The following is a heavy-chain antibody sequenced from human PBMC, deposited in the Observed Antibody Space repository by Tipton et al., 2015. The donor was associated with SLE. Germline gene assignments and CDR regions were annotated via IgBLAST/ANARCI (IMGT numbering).Heavy chain of an antibody. CDR1: GGSISSHY. J-gene: IGHJ6*02. Sequence: TLSLTCTVSGGSISSHYRSWIRQPPGKGLEWIGYIYYSGSTNYNPSLKSRVTISVDTSKNQFSLKLSSVTAADTAVYYCARGYSSGWSLYYYYGMDVWGQGTTVTVSS. CDR3: ARGYSSGWSLYYYYGMDV. D-gene: IGHD6-19*01. V-gene: IGHV4-59*11. CDR2: IYYSGST.